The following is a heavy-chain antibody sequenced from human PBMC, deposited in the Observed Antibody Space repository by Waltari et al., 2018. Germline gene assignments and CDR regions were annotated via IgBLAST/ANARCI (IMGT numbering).Heavy chain of an antibody. J-gene: IGHJ4*02. Sequence: EVQLVDSGGGLVQPGRSPSLSCAASGFTFGDYAMLWVRQAPGQGLEWVSGSSWDSGSIGYEQSVKGRFTISGDNAKNSLYLQMNSLRAEDTALYYCAKAGYDIFAGYSKFDYWGQGTLVTVSS. CDR1: GFTFGDYA. CDR2: SSWDSGSI. CDR3: AKAGYDIFAGYSKFDY. V-gene: IGHV3-9*01. D-gene: IGHD3-9*01.